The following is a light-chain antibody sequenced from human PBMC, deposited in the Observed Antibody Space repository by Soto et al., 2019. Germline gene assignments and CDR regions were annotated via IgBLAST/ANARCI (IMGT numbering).Light chain of an antibody. CDR1: QSIGTN. CDR3: QQYNNWPYT. Sequence: EVVMTQSPATLSLSPGESATLSCRASQSIGTNLAWYQQTPGQAPRLLISGASSRATGTPARFNGSGSGTEFTLTINGLQSEDLAIYFCQQYNNWPYTFGQGTRLEIK. V-gene: IGKV3-15*01. J-gene: IGKJ5*01. CDR2: GAS.